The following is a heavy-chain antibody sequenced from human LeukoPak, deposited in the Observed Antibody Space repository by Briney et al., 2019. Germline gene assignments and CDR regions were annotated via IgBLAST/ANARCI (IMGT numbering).Heavy chain of an antibody. J-gene: IGHJ3*02. CDR2: IYTSGST. CDR1: GASIRTSY. CDR3: ARDLQVGAGALGGFDI. Sequence: SETLSLTCTVSGASIRTSYWSWIRQPAGKGLEWIERIYTSGSTNYNPSLTSRVTMSVDTSKNQFSLKLSSVTAADTAVYYCARDLQVGAGALGGFDIWGQGTMVTVSS. D-gene: IGHD1-26*01. V-gene: IGHV4-4*07.